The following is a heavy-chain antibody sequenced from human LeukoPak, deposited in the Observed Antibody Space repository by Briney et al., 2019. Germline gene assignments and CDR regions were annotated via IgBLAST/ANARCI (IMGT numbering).Heavy chain of an antibody. J-gene: IGHJ4*02. CDR2: IYSGANT. V-gene: IGHV3-53*01. D-gene: IGHD6-13*01. Sequence: PGGSLRLSCAASGFTVSSSYMSWVRQAPGEGLEWVSVIYSGANTYYADSVKGRFTMSRDNSKNTLYLQMNSLRAEDTAVYYCARGYSSSWRCFDYWGQGTLVTVSS. CDR1: GFTVSSSY. CDR3: ARGYSSSWRCFDY.